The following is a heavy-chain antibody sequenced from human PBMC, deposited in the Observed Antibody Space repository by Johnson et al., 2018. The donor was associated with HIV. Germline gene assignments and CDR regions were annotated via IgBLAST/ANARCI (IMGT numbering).Heavy chain of an antibody. D-gene: IGHD3-9*01. J-gene: IGHJ3*01. Sequence: VQLVESGGGLVQPGGSLRLSCAASGITVGTNYMSWVRQAPGKGLEWVSVIFSVGDAYYADSVKGRFTISRDNSKNMVYLQMNSLRPEDTAVYYCARDGRDLVTRGSFDVWGQGTVVTVSS. V-gene: IGHV3-66*02. CDR2: IFSVGDA. CDR1: GITVGTNY. CDR3: ARDGRDLVTRGSFDV.